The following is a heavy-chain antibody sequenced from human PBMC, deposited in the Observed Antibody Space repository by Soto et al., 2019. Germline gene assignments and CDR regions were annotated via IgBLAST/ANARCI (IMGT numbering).Heavy chain of an antibody. CDR3: AAGVTTFDY. J-gene: IGHJ4*02. CDR1: GYTFTGYY. CDR2: LDYEEGER. V-gene: IGHV1-24*01. D-gene: IGHD4-17*01. Sequence: ASVKVSCKASGYTFTGYYMHWVRQAPGKGLEWMGSLDYEEGERNFAHRFQGRVTVTEDTSTNTAYMDLSSLNSEDTAVYYCAAGVTTFDYWGQGTLVTVSS.